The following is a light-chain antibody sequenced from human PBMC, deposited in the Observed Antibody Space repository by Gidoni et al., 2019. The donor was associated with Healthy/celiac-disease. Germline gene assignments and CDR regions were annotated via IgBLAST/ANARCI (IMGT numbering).Light chain of an antibody. CDR1: QSVSSN. J-gene: IGKJ1*01. CDR3: QQYNNWPRT. Sequence: IVMTQSQATLSVSPGDRATLSCRASQSVSSNLAWYQQKPAQAPRLLIYGASTRATGIPARFSGSGSGTEFTLTISSLQSEDFAVYYCQQYNNWPRTFGQGTKVEIK. CDR2: GAS. V-gene: IGKV3-15*01.